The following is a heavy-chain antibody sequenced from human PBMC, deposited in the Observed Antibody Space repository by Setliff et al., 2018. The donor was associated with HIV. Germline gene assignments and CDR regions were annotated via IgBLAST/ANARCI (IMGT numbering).Heavy chain of an antibody. CDR1: GGSISGYY. Sequence: SETLSLTCTVSGGSISGYYWSWIRQPPGKGLEWIGYIYHSGSTNYNPSLKSQVSISVDTSKNQFSLKVTSVTAADTAVYYCASAVAGTREFDYWGRGTLVTVSS. V-gene: IGHV4-59*01. J-gene: IGHJ4*02. D-gene: IGHD6-19*01. CDR3: ASAVAGTREFDY. CDR2: IYHSGST.